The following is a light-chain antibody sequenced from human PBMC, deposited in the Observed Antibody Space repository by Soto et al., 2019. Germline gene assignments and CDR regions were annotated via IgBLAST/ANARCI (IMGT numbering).Light chain of an antibody. CDR3: QQYDNWHT. CDR1: QSVSSN. CDR2: GAS. J-gene: IGKJ1*01. V-gene: IGKV3-15*01. Sequence: EIVMTQSPATLSVSPGERATLSCRASQSVSSNLVWYQQKPGQAPRLLIYGASTRATGIPVRFSGSGSGTEFTLTISSLQSEEFAVYYCQQYDNWHTFGQGTKVEL.